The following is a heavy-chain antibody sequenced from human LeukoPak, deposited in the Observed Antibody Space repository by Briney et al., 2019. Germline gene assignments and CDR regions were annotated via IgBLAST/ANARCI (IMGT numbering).Heavy chain of an antibody. CDR1: GFTFGSYW. D-gene: IGHD5-12*01. J-gene: IGHJ4*02. CDR2: INSDVSTT. Sequence: GGSLRLSCAASGFTFGSYWMHWVRQAPGKGLVWVSRINSDVSTTDYAGSVRGRFTISRDNDKNMVYLHMNSLRAEDTAVYYCTRGGRGYTPFDPYSDYWGQGTLVTVSS. CDR3: TRGGRGYTPFDPYSDY. V-gene: IGHV3-74*01.